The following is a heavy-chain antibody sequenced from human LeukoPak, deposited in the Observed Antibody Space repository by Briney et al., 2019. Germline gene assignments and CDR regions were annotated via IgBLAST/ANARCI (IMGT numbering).Heavy chain of an antibody. CDR2: IKSKTDGGTT. CDR1: GFTFSNAW. CDR3: IAASRIVVAAFDY. J-gene: IGHJ4*02. V-gene: IGHV3-15*01. Sequence: PGGSLRLSCAASGFTFSNAWMSWVRQAPGKGLEWVGRIKSKTDGGTTDYAAPVKGRFTISRDDSKNTLYLQMNSLKTEDTAVYYCIAASRIVVAAFDYWGQGTLVTVSS. D-gene: IGHD3-22*01.